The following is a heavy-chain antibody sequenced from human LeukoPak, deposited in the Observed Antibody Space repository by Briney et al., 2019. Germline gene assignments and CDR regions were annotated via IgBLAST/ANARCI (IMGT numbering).Heavy chain of an antibody. CDR1: GFTFINYY. D-gene: IGHD3-16*02. J-gene: IGHJ4*02. CDR3: ARAVNQDFDY. Sequence: GASLTVSFKASGFTFINYYMHWVRQAPGQGLEWMGMIKASDGYTHYAQRFQGRVTMTRDTSTSTLYMELSSLRAEDTAVYYCARAVNQDFDYWGQGTLVTVSS. CDR2: IKASDGYT. V-gene: IGHV1-46*01.